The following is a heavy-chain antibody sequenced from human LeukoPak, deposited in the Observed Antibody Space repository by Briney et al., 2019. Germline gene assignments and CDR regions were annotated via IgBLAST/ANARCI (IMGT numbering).Heavy chain of an antibody. CDR1: GFTFRSYN. D-gene: IGHD1-1*01. Sequence: PGGSLRLSCAASGFTFRSYNMNWVRQAPGRGLEWVSSIDTGSHTHYPDSLKGRFTISRDNAKNSVYLQMNNLRAEDTALYYCTKALSTTNWFASHWGRGTLVTVSS. V-gene: IGHV3-21*01. CDR3: TKALSTTNWFASH. CDR2: IDTGSHT. J-gene: IGHJ4*02.